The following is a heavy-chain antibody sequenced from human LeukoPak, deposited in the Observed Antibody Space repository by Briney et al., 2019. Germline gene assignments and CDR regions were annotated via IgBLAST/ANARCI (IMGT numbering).Heavy chain of an antibody. CDR3: ARLIDCSSTACSRYYLDF. CDR2: IYPGDSDT. Sequence: GESLKISCKGSGYSFTSYWIAWVRQMPGKGLECMGIIYPGDSDTKYSPSFQGQVTISADKSASTAYLHWSSLKPSDTAMYYCARLIDCSSTACSRYYLDFWGQGTLVTVSS. V-gene: IGHV5-51*01. J-gene: IGHJ4*02. CDR1: GYSFTSYW. D-gene: IGHD2-2*01.